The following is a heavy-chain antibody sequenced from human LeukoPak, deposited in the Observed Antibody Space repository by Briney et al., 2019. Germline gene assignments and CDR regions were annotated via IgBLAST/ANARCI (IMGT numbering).Heavy chain of an antibody. D-gene: IGHD3-22*01. V-gene: IGHV4-59*01. CDR2: ISYSGST. CDR1: GGSISSYY. CDR3: ARAGYHDSSDYYFVDY. J-gene: IGHJ4*02. Sequence: SETLSLTCAVSGGSISSYYWSWIRQPPGKGLEWIGYISYSGSTNYNPSLRSRVTISVDTSKNQFSLRLSSVTAADTAVYYCARAGYHDSSDYYFVDYWGQGTLVTVSS.